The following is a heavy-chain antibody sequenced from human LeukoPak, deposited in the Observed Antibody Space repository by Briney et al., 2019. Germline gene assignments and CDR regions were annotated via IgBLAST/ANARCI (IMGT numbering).Heavy chain of an antibody. CDR2: IYCSGST. CDR3: ARRIAIVTMIVVVTDYYFDY. CDR1: GGSLCSSSYH. V-gene: IGHV4-39*01. J-gene: IGHJ4*02. Sequence: PSETLSLLRTVSGGSLCSSSYHWGWIRQPPGKGLEWVGSIYCSGSTYYNPSLKSRVTISVDTSKNQFSLKLSSVTAADTAVYYCARRIAIVTMIVVVTDYYFDYWGQGTLVTVSS. D-gene: IGHD3-22*01.